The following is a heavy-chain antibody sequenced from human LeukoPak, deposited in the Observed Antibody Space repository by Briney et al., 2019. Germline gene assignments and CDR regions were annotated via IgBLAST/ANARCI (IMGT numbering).Heavy chain of an antibody. CDR3: ARHQPEMGSNGFAFDV. CDR1: GYSFSSHW. J-gene: IGHJ3*01. Sequence: GESLKISCKASGYSFSSHWIGWARQMPGKGLEWMGINYAGDSDTRYIPSIQGQVTISADKSITTAYLQWSSVKASDTAMYYCARHQPEMGSNGFAFDVWGQGTMVTVSS. V-gene: IGHV5-51*01. D-gene: IGHD2-8*01. CDR2: NYAGDSDT.